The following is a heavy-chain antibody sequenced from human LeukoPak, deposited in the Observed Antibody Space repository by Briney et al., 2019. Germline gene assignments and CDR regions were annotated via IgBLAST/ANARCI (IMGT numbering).Heavy chain of an antibody. V-gene: IGHV4-31*03. CDR2: ISYSGRT. Sequence: SQTLSLTCTVSGGSLPSGGYYWTWIRHLPGKGLEWIGHISYSGRTDYNPSLKSRVIISAETSNNQQFSLRLSSVTAADTAVYYCARSPIAVDDKEDYYYYYMDVWGKGTTVTVSS. D-gene: IGHD3-9*01. CDR1: GGSLPSGGYY. J-gene: IGHJ6*03. CDR3: ARSPIAVDDKEDYYYYYMDV.